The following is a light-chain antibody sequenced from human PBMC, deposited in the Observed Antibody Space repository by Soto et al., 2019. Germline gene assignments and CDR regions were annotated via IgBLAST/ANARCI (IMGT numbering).Light chain of an antibody. CDR3: QRYGSSPLYT. J-gene: IGKJ2*01. V-gene: IGKV3-20*01. Sequence: EIVLTQSPGTLSLSPGERATFSCRASQSVNSYYLAWYQQRPGLAPRLLIYGTSNRATGIPDRFSGSGSGTDFTLTISRLEPEDFAVYYCQRYGSSPLYTFGKGTKLEIK. CDR2: GTS. CDR1: QSVNSYY.